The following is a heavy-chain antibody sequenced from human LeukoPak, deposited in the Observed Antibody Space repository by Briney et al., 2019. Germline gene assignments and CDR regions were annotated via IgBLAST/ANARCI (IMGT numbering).Heavy chain of an antibody. CDR1: SGSISSYY. CDR2: IYYSGST. CDR3: ARVEVAGTNWFDP. Sequence: PSETLSLTCTVSSGSISSYYWSWIRQPPGKGLEWIGYIYYSGSTIYNPPLKSRVTISVDTSKNQFSLKLSSVTAADTAVYYCARVEVAGTNWFDPWGQGTLVTVSS. J-gene: IGHJ5*02. D-gene: IGHD6-19*01. V-gene: IGHV4-59*01.